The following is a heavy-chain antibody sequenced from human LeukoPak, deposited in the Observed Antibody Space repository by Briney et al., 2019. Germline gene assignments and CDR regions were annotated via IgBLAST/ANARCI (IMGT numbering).Heavy chain of an antibody. Sequence: SETLSLTCTVSTYSISSGYSWGWIRQPPGKGLEWIGTIYHSGNTYYNPSLKSRVTISVDTSKNQFSLKLTSVTAADTAVYYCAKSNGYGLIDIWGQGTMVTVSS. V-gene: IGHV4-38-2*02. CDR1: TYSISSGYS. J-gene: IGHJ3*02. CDR3: AKSNGYGLIDI. D-gene: IGHD3-10*01. CDR2: IYHSGNT.